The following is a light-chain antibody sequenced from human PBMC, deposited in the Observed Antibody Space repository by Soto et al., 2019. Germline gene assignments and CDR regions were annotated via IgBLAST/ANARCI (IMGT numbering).Light chain of an antibody. Sequence: IVLTQSPGTLSLSPGERATLSCRASQSVSSNSLAWYHQKPGQPPRLLMYGASSRATGIPDRFSGSGSGTDFTLTISRLEPEDFAMYYCQQYGSSLITFGQGTRLEI. J-gene: IGKJ5*01. CDR1: QSVSSNS. CDR3: QQYGSSLIT. CDR2: GAS. V-gene: IGKV3-20*01.